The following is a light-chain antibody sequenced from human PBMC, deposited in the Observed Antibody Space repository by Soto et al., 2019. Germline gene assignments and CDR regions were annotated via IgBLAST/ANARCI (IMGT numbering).Light chain of an antibody. J-gene: IGKJ1*01. V-gene: IGKV3-20*01. CDR1: QSVSSSY. Sequence: ESVLTQSPGTLSLSPGEKATLSCRASQSVSSSYLAWYQQKPGQAPRLLIYGASSRATGIPDRFSGSGSGTDVTLTVSRLEPEDFAVYYCQQFGSSSGTVGQGTKVEIK. CDR2: GAS. CDR3: QQFGSSSGT.